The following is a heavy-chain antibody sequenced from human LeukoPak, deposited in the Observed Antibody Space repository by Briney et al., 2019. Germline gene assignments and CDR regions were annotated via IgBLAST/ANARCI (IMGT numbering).Heavy chain of an antibody. D-gene: IGHD2-15*01. V-gene: IGHV3-30*02. CDR2: IGYDGTNK. J-gene: IGHJ4*02. CDR1: GFTLSNFG. Sequence: PGGSLRLSCAVSGFTLSNFGMHWVRQAPGEGLEWVAYIGYDGTNKYYADSVKGRFTISRDNSKNTVHLQMNSLRGVDTALHYCARDLAGKYYIAYWGQGTLVTVSS. CDR3: ARDLAGKYYIAY.